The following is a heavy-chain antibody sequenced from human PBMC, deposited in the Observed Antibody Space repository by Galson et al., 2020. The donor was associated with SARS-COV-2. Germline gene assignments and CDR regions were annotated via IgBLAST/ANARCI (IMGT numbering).Heavy chain of an antibody. Sequence: GGSLRLSCAASGFTFNLYAMHWVRQAPGKGLEWVAFIRYDGSKGKYADSVEGRFTISRDNSRSTLFLQMNSLRAEDTAVYHCVKDGRGCTSSRCYTGGYYFDLWGQGTQVTVSS. J-gene: IGHJ4*02. D-gene: IGHD2-2*02. CDR3: VKDGRGCTSSRCYTGGYYFDL. CDR1: GFTFNLYA. V-gene: IGHV3-30*02. CDR2: IRYDGSKG.